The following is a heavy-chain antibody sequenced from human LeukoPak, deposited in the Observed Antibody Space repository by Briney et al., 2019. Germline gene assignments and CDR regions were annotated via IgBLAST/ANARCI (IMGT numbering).Heavy chain of an antibody. D-gene: IGHD2-15*01. Sequence: SETLSLTCTVSGGSISSYYWSWIRQPPGKGLEWIGYIYYSGSTNYNPSLKSRVTISVDTSKNQFSLKLSSVTAADTAVYYCARTDDIVVVVADSWYFDLWGRGTLVTVSS. V-gene: IGHV4-59*01. CDR1: GGSISSYY. CDR3: ARTDDIVVVVADSWYFDL. J-gene: IGHJ2*01. CDR2: IYYSGST.